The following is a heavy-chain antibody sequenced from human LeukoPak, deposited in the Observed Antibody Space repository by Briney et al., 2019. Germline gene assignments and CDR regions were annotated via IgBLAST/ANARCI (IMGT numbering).Heavy chain of an antibody. D-gene: IGHD3-22*01. V-gene: IGHV4-59*01. J-gene: IGHJ4*02. CDR3: ARENFYDSCGYVY. CDR2: IYYSGST. Sequence: SETLSLTCTVSGGSISSYYWSWIRQPPGKGLEWIGYIYYSGSTNYNPSLKSRVTISVDPSKNQFSLKLSSVTAADTAVYYCARENFYDSCGYVYWGQGTLVTASS. CDR1: GGSISSYY.